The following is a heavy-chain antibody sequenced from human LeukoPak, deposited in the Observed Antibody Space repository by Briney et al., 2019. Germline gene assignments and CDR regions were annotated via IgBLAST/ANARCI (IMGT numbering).Heavy chain of an antibody. CDR1: GYTFTNYG. Sequence: SVKVSCKASGYTFTNYGISWVRQAPGQGLEWMGGIIPIFGTANYAQKFQGRVTITADESTSTAYMELSSLRSEDTAVYYCARSSGYYYTYDYWGQGTLVTVSS. CDR2: IIPIFGTA. J-gene: IGHJ4*02. CDR3: ARSSGYYYTYDY. D-gene: IGHD3-22*01. V-gene: IGHV1-69*13.